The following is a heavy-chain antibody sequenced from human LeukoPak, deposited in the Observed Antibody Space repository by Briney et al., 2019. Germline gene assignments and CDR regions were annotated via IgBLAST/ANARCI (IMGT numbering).Heavy chain of an antibody. CDR2: INSGATSE. Sequence: GGSLRLSCTASGFIFSNFKMNWVRQAPGKGLQWLAYINSGATSEYYADSVKGRFTISRDNAKNSLFLQMNSLRVQDTAIYYCARVICTGGSCFQNDYWGQGTLVTVSS. J-gene: IGHJ4*02. CDR1: GFIFSNFK. V-gene: IGHV3-48*03. D-gene: IGHD2-15*01. CDR3: ARVICTGGSCFQNDY.